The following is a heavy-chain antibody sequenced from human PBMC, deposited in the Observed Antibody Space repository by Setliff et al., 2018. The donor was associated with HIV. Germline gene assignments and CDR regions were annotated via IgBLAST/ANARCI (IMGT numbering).Heavy chain of an antibody. CDR3: VKNIGGYSSSSVFDY. CDR2: ISWDGRST. Sequence: GGSLRLSCAASGFTFHEHAMHWVRQAPGKGLEWVSLISWDGRSTYYADSVKGRFTISRDNSKNSLYLQMNSLRTEDTALYYCVKNIGGYSSSSVFDYWGQGTLVTVS. D-gene: IGHD6-6*01. CDR1: GFTFHEHA. V-gene: IGHV3-43D*04. J-gene: IGHJ4*02.